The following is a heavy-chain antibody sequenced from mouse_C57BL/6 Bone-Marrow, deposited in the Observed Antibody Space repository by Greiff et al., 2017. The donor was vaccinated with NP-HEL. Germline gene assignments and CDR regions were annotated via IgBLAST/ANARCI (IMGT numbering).Heavy chain of an antibody. CDR2: INPNNGGT. J-gene: IGHJ3*01. V-gene: IGHV1-22*01. D-gene: IGHD2-4*01. CDR3: ARTEPYYDYDDGAWFAY. CDR1: GYTFTDYN. Sequence: VQLQQSGPELVKPGASVKMSCKASGYTFTDYNMHWVKQSHGKSLEWIGYINPNNGGTSYNQKFKGKATLTVNKSSSTAYMELRSLTSEDSAVYYCARTEPYYDYDDGAWFAYWGQGTLVTVSA.